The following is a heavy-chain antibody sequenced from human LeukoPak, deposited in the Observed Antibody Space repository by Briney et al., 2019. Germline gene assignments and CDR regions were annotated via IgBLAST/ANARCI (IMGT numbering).Heavy chain of an antibody. Sequence: GGSLRLSCAASGFTFDDYAMHWVRQAPGKGLGWVSGICWNSGSIGYADSVKGRFTISRDNAKNSLYLQMNSPRAEDTALYYCAKEIRPYYYDSSGSPFDYWGQGTLVTVSS. CDR1: GFTFDDYA. V-gene: IGHV3-9*01. J-gene: IGHJ4*02. CDR2: ICWNSGSI. D-gene: IGHD3-22*01. CDR3: AKEIRPYYYDSSGSPFDY.